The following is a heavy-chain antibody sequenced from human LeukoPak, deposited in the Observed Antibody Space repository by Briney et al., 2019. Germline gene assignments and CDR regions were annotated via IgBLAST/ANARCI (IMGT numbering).Heavy chain of an antibody. CDR3: ARAYYYDSPDAFDI. D-gene: IGHD3-22*01. J-gene: IGHJ3*02. V-gene: IGHV7-4-1*02. CDR2: INTNTGNP. CDR1: GYTFTRYA. Sequence: ASVKVSCKASGYTFTRYAMNWVRQAPGRGLEWIGWINTNTGNPTYAQGFIGRFVFSLETSVSTAYLQISRLKAEDTTVYYCARAYYYDSPDAFDIWGQGTMVTVSS.